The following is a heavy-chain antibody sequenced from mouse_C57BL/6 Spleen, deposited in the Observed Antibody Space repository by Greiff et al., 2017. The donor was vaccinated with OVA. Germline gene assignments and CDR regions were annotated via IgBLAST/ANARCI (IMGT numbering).Heavy chain of an antibody. D-gene: IGHD2-4*01. Sequence: EVQGVESGGGLVQPGGSLSLSCAASGFTFTDYYMSWVRQPPGKALEWLGFIRNKANGYTTEYSASVKGRFTISRDNSQSILYLQMNALRAEDSATYYCARSFYDYDDAWFAYWGQGTLVTVSA. V-gene: IGHV7-3*01. J-gene: IGHJ3*01. CDR1: GFTFTDYY. CDR3: ARSFYDYDDAWFAY. CDR2: IRNKANGYTT.